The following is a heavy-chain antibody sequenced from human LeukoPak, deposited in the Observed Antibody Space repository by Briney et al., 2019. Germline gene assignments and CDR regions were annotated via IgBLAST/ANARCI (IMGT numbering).Heavy chain of an antibody. CDR3: TTLLGYCSSTSCQRPYYYYGMDV. D-gene: IGHD2-2*01. CDR2: IKSKTDGGTT. J-gene: IGHJ6*02. Sequence: GGSLRLSCAASGFTFSNAWMSWVRQAPGKGLEWVGRIKSKTDGGTTDYAAPVKGRFTISRDDSKNTLYLQMSSLKTEDTAVYYCTTLLGYCSSTSCQRPYYYYGMDVWGQGTTVTVSS. V-gene: IGHV3-15*01. CDR1: GFTFSNAW.